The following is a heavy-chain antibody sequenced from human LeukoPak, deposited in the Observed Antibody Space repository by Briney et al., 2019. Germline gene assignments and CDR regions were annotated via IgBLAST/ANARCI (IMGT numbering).Heavy chain of an antibody. D-gene: IGHD6-13*01. V-gene: IGHV3-53*01. J-gene: IGHJ4*02. CDR3: ASRPHDAAALDY. Sequence: GGSLRLSCVASGFSVSGVYMSWVRQAPGKGLEWVSVIYSDDSTYYADSVKGRFTISRDNSKNTLNLQMNSLRAEDTAVYYCASRPHDAAALDYWGQGTLVTVSS. CDR2: IYSDDST. CDR1: GFSVSGVY.